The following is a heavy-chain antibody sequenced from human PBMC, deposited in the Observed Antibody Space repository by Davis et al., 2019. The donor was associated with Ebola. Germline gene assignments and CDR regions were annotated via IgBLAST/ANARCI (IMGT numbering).Heavy chain of an antibody. V-gene: IGHV3-30*04. CDR1: RFTFSSYA. CDR2: ISYDGSNK. D-gene: IGHD4-17*01. J-gene: IGHJ4*02. CDR3: ARDQGYGDSLDY. Sequence: GGSLRLSCAASRFTFSSYAMHWVRQAPGKGLEWVAAISYDGSNKYYADSVKGRFTISRDNSKNTLYLQMNSLRAKDTAVYYCARDQGYGDSLDYWGQGTLITVSS.